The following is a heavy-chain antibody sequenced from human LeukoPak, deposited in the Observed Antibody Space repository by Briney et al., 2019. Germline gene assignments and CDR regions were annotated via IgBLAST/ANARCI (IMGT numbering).Heavy chain of an antibody. J-gene: IGHJ4*02. CDR2: VFHTGVT. V-gene: IGHV4-59*11. D-gene: IGHD3-22*01. Sequence: SETLSLTCTVSGGSLEGLYWSWIRQSPEKGLEWIGNVFHTGVTSYNLSLKSRVTISVDTSRNQFSLTMTSTTAADTAIYYCTRGGGSGYYFGIPRYYFDAWGQGVLVTVSS. CDR1: GGSLEGLY. CDR3: TRGGGSGYYFGIPRYYFDA.